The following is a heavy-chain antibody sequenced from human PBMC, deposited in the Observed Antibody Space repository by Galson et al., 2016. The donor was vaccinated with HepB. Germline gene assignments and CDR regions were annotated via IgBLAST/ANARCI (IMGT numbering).Heavy chain of an antibody. V-gene: IGHV2-5*02. CDR3: ARLTSVTADLDF. J-gene: IGHJ4*02. D-gene: IGHD4-17*01. CDR1: GFSLSTNGVG. CDR2: IYWADDK. Sequence: PALVNPTQTLTLTCTFSGFSLSTNGVGVGWIRQPPGKALEWLALIYWADDKRYSPSLKSRLTITKDTSKNQVILTMTNMDPVDTATYYCARLTSVTADLDFWGQGMLVTVSS.